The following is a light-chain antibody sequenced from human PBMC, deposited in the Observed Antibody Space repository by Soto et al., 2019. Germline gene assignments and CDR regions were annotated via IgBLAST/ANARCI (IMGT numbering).Light chain of an antibody. CDR3: QQRSNWPPIT. V-gene: IGKV3-11*01. CDR1: QSVSSY. J-gene: IGKJ5*01. CDR2: DAS. Sequence: EIVLTQSPATLSLSPGERATLSCRASQSVSSYLAWYQQKPGQAPRLLIYDASNMATGIPARFSGSGSGTEFTLTISSLEPEDFAVYYCQQRSNWPPITFGQGTRLEIK.